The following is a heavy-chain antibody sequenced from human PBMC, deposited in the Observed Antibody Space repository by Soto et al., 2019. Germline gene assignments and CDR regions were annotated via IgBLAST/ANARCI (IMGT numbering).Heavy chain of an antibody. J-gene: IGHJ6*02. Sequence: EVQLVESGRGLVQPGGSLRLSCAASGFTFSSYSMNWVRQAPGKGLEWVSYISSSSSTIYYADSVKGRFTISRDNAKNSLYLQMNSLRDEDTAVYYCARTVRGVIHNYYYYGMDVWGQGTTVTVSS. D-gene: IGHD3-10*01. V-gene: IGHV3-48*02. CDR2: ISSSSSTI. CDR3: ARTVRGVIHNYYYYGMDV. CDR1: GFTFSSYS.